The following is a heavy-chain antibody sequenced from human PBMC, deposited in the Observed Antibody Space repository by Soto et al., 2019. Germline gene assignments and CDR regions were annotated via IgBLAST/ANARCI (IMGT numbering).Heavy chain of an antibody. CDR1: VGSISSGGYY. D-gene: IGHD3-10*01. V-gene: IGHV4-31*03. Sequence: QVQLQESGPGLVKPSQTLSLTCTVSVGSISSGGYYWSWIRQHPGKGLEWIGYIYYSGSTYYNPSNKSRVTISVDKSKNQFALKLRSVTATDTAVYYCARVLWPNNWFDPWGQGPLVTVSS. J-gene: IGHJ5*02. CDR2: IYYSGST. CDR3: ARVLWPNNWFDP.